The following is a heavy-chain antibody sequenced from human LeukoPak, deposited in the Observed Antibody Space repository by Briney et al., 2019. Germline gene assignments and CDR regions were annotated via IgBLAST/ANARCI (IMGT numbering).Heavy chain of an antibody. J-gene: IGHJ4*02. CDR2: ISGDGSNI. D-gene: IGHD6-13*01. CDR1: GFTFDDYA. CDR3: AKDIIRYSSSWYTN. Sequence: PGGSLRLSCAASGFTFDDYAMHWVRQAPGKGPEWVSLISGDGSNIYYADSVKGRFTISRDNSKNSLYLQMNSLRTEDTALYYCAKDIIRYSSSWYTNWGQGTLVTVSS. V-gene: IGHV3-43*02.